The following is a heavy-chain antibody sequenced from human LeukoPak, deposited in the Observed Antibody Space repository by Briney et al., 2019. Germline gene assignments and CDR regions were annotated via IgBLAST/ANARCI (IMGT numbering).Heavy chain of an antibody. J-gene: IGHJ4*02. CDR1: GFTFSSYG. V-gene: IGHV3-30*02. Sequence: PGGSLRLSCAASGFTFSSYGMHWVRQAPGKGLGWVAFIRYDGSNKYYADSVKGRFTISRDNSKNSLYLQMNILRAEDTAIYYCSRGGYCSGGTCYVGDHWGQGSLVIVSS. D-gene: IGHD2-15*01. CDR2: IRYDGSNK. CDR3: SRGGYCSGGTCYVGDH.